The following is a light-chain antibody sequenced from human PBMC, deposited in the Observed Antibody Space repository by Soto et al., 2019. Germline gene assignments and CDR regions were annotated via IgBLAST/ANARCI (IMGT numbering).Light chain of an antibody. V-gene: IGKV4-1*01. J-gene: IGKJ4*01. Sequence: DIVMTQSPDSLAVSLGERATINCKSSQSVLYSSNNKNYLAWYQQKPGQPPKLLIYWASTRESGVPDRFSGSGSGTDFTLTISSLQAEDVAVSYCQQYYNPPLTFGGGTKVEIK. CDR1: QSVLYSSNNKNY. CDR2: WAS. CDR3: QQYYNPPLT.